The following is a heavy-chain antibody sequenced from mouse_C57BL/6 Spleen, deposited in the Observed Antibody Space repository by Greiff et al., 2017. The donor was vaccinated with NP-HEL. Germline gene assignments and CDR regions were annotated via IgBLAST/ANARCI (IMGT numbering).Heavy chain of an antibody. D-gene: IGHD1-1*01. Sequence: EVKVVESGGGLVKPGGSLKLSCAASGFTFSDYGMHWVRQAPEKGLEWVAYISSGSSTIYYVDTVKGRFTISRDNAKNTLFLQMTSLRSEDTAMYYCARGYYEVYYAMDYWGQGTSVTVSS. J-gene: IGHJ4*01. CDR3: ARGYYEVYYAMDY. CDR1: GFTFSDYG. CDR2: ISSGSSTI. V-gene: IGHV5-17*01.